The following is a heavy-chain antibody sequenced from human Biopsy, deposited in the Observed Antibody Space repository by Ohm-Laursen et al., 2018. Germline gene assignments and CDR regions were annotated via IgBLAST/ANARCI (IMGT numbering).Heavy chain of an antibody. J-gene: IGHJ1*01. CDR2: NIPILGTG. V-gene: IGHV1-69*06. D-gene: IGHD3-9*01. Sequence: SSVKVSCKAPGGTFSNYGVNWVRQAPGQGLEWLGGNIPILGTGNYAQKFQDRVTVAADTSTSTATMELRSLRSDDTAVYYCATKLTGYFHHWGQGTLVIASS. CDR1: GGTFSNYG. CDR3: ATKLTGYFHH.